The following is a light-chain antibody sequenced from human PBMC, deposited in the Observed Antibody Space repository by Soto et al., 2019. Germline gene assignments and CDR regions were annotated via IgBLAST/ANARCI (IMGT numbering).Light chain of an antibody. CDR1: TSDIGGYNF. CDR2: DVR. J-gene: IGLJ1*01. V-gene: IGLV2-14*01. CDR3: NSYRTISTYV. Sequence: QYALTQAASASGSPGQSITISCTGTTSDIGGYNFVSWYQQHPGKAPKLLIYDVRNRPSGVSNRFSGSKSGNTASLTISGLQAEDEADYYCNSYRTISTYVFGSGTKLTVL.